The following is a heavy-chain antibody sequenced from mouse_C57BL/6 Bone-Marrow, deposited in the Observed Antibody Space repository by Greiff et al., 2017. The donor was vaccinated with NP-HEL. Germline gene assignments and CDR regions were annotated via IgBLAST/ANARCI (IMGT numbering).Heavy chain of an antibody. J-gene: IGHJ2*01. CDR2: IDPSDSYT. D-gene: IGHD2-2*01. CDR1: GYTFTSYW. Sequence: QVQLQQPGAELVKPGASVKLSCKASGYTFTSYWMQWVKQRPGQGLEWIGEIDPSDSYTNYNQKFKGKATLTVDTSSSTAYMQLSSLTSEDSAVYYCARGVSWLRRPAYFDYWGQGTTLTVSS. CDR3: ARGVSWLRRPAYFDY. V-gene: IGHV1-50*01.